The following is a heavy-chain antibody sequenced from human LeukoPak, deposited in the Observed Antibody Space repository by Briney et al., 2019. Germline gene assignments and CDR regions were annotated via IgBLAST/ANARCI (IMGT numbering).Heavy chain of an antibody. D-gene: IGHD1-20*01. CDR1: GFSLTTGGLC. Sequence: RASGPALVKPTQTLTLTFTSSGFSLTTGGLCVTWVRQPPGKALEWLARIDSDDDKYYSTSLEARLTISKDTSKNPVVLTMTSMDPVDTATYYCARMWGYNWNYIDYWGQGSLVTVSS. J-gene: IGHJ4*02. CDR2: IDSDDDK. V-gene: IGHV2-70*11. CDR3: ARMWGYNWNYIDY.